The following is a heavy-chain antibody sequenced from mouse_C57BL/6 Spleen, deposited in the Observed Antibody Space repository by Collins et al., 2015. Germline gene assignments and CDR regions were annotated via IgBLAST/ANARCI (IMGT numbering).Heavy chain of an antibody. CDR1: GYTFTSYW. V-gene: IGHV1-64*01. J-gene: IGHJ3*01. Sequence: QVQLQQPGAELVKPGASVKLSCKASGYTFTSYWMHWVKQRPGQGLEWIGMIHPNSGSTNYNEKFKSKATLTVDKSSSTAYMQLSSLTSEDSAVYYCARSLDGYLFAYWGQGTLVTVSA. D-gene: IGHD2-3*01. CDR3: ARSLDGYLFAY. CDR2: IHPNSGST.